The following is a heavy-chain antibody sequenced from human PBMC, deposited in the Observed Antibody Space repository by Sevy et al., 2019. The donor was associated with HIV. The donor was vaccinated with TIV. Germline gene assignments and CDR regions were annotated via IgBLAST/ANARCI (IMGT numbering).Heavy chain of an antibody. V-gene: IGHV3-7*03. D-gene: IGHD2-2*01. Sequence: GGSLRLSCAASGFTFSSYWMSWVRQAPGKGLEWVANIKQDGSEKYYVDSVNSRFTISRDNAKNSLYLQMNSLRAEDTALYYGARVPEYSSSWSDHWGQGTLVTVSS. J-gene: IGHJ5*02. CDR2: IKQDGSEK. CDR3: ARVPEYSSSWSDH. CDR1: GFTFSSYW.